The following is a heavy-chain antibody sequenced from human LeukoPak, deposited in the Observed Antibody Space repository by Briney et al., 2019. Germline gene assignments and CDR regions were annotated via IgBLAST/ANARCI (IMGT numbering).Heavy chain of an antibody. J-gene: IGHJ3*02. CDR1: GYTFTSYG. D-gene: IGHD6-19*01. Sequence: ASVKVSYKASGYTFTSYGISWVRQAPGQGLEWMGWISAYNGNTNYAQKLQGRVTMTTDTSTSTAQMELRSLRSDDTAVYYCARDPALIAVAGNDAFDIWGQGTMVTVSS. V-gene: IGHV1-18*01. CDR2: ISAYNGNT. CDR3: ARDPALIAVAGNDAFDI.